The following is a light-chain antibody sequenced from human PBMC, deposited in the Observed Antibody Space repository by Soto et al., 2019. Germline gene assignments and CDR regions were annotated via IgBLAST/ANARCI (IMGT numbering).Light chain of an antibody. CDR3: QLDHKWLQVT. CDR1: QSISID. V-gene: IGKV3-15*01. Sequence: EIVMTQSPATLSLSPGARATLSCRASQSISIDLAWYQQKPGQPPRLLIYGASTRATGIPARFSGSGSGTEFTITISSLPSEDSAVYDCQLDHKWLQVTFGQGTGLEI. CDR2: GAS. J-gene: IGKJ5*01.